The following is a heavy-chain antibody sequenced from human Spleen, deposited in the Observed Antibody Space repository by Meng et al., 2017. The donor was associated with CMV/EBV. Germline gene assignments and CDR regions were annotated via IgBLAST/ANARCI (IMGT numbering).Heavy chain of an antibody. CDR1: FSVSDVG. J-gene: IGHJ5*02. D-gene: IGHD2-2*01. CDR3: ARAGPRGYQLLFQGFGP. CDR2: IWSDGTNK. V-gene: IGHV3-33*01. Sequence: FSVSDVGMHWVRQAPGKGLEWVAVIWSDGTNKYYAESLKGRFTISRDNSKNTLYLQMNSLRAEDTAVYYCARAGPRGYQLLFQGFGPWGQGTLVTVSS.